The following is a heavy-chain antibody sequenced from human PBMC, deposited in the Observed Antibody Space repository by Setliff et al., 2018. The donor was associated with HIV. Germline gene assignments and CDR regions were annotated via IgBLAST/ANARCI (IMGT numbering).Heavy chain of an antibody. CDR1: GGTFSSYA. CDR2: IIPIFGTT. D-gene: IGHD3-9*01. J-gene: IGHJ4*02. Sequence: GASVKVSCKASGGTFSSYAISWVRQAPGQGLEWMGGIIPIFGTTNYAQKFQGRLTMTRDTSTNTVYMELSSLRSEDTAVYYCAGSILTGYYTFGADYWGQGTLVTVSS. V-gene: IGHV1-69*05. CDR3: AGSILTGYYTFGADY.